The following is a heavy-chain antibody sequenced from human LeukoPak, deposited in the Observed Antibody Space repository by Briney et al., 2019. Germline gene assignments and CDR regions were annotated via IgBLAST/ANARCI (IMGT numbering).Heavy chain of an antibody. D-gene: IGHD4/OR15-4a*01. Sequence: GGSLRLSCAASGFTFSSYSMNWVRQAPGKGLEWVSSISSSSSYIYYADSVKGRFTISRDNAKNSLYLQMNSLRAEDTAVYYCARGGGLWSYYYGMDVWGQGTPVTVSS. CDR3: ARGGGLWSYYYGMDV. J-gene: IGHJ6*02. V-gene: IGHV3-21*01. CDR2: ISSSSSYI. CDR1: GFTFSSYS.